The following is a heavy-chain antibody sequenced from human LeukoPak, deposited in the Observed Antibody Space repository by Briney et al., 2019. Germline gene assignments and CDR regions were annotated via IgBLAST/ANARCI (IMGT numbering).Heavy chain of an antibody. J-gene: IGHJ5*02. D-gene: IGHD4-17*01. CDR2: MFYSGST. CDR3: ARHTGGDYGDYVGWFDP. V-gene: IGHV4-39*01. Sequence: SETLSLTCIVSGGSISTRSYYWGWIRQPPGKGPEWIGSMFYSGSTCYNPPLKTRVTISVDTSKNQFSLKLSSVTAADTAVYYCARHTGGDYGDYVGWFDPWGQGTLVTVSS. CDR1: GGSISTRSYY.